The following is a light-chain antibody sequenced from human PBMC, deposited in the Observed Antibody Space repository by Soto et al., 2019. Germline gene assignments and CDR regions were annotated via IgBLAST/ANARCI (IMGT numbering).Light chain of an antibody. Sequence: DIQMTQSPPSLSASVGDSVTLTCRASQRLFSFLNWYQQAPGRAPKLLISTAYKLQSGVPSRFSGSESGTEFTLTISSLQPEDFAIYFCQQTYSAPFTFGPGTKVDVK. CDR2: TAY. J-gene: IGKJ3*01. CDR3: QQTYSAPFT. V-gene: IGKV1-39*01. CDR1: QRLFSF.